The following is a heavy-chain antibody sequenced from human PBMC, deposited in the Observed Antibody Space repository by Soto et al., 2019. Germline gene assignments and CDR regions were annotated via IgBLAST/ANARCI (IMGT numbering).Heavy chain of an antibody. D-gene: IGHD2-2*01. CDR1: GYTFTSYA. Sequence: ASVKVSCKASGYTFTSYAMHWVRQAPGQRLEWMGWINAGNGNTKYSQKSQGRVTMTTDTSTSTAYMELRSLRSDDTAVYYCASSFTSSQWRYGMDVWGQGTTVTVSS. V-gene: IGHV1-3*01. CDR2: INAGNGNT. J-gene: IGHJ6*02. CDR3: ASSFTSSQWRYGMDV.